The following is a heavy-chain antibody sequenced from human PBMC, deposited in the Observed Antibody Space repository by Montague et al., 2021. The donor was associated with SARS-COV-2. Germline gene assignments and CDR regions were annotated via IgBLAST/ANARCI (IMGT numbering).Heavy chain of an antibody. V-gene: IGHV4-59*01. CDR2: IYYSGST. J-gene: IGHJ4*02. CDR3: ASQVPDFWSGIDC. Sequence: SETLSLTCTVSGGSISGYYWSWIRQPPGKGLEWIGYIYYSGSTNYNPSLKSRVTISVDTSKNQFSLKLSSVTAADTAVYYCASQVPDFWSGIDCWGQGTLVTVSS. D-gene: IGHD3-3*01. CDR1: GGSISGYY.